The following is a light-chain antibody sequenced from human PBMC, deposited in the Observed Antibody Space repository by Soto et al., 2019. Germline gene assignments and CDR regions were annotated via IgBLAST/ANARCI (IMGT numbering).Light chain of an antibody. Sequence: QSALTQPPSASGSPGQSITISCTGTSSDVGGYNYVSWYQQHPGKAPKVISYEVSNRPSGVSNRFSGSKSGNTASLTISGLQGEDEADYFLHSYTSSRTFVFGTGTKVTVL. CDR3: HSYTSSRTFV. J-gene: IGLJ1*01. V-gene: IGLV2-14*01. CDR1: SSDVGGYNY. CDR2: EVS.